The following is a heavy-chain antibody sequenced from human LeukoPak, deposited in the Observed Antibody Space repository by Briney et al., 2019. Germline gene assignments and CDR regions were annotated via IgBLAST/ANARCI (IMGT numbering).Heavy chain of an antibody. V-gene: IGHV1-46*01. CDR3: ARDNLPGRIVPAAKGFDP. J-gene: IGHJ5*02. D-gene: IGHD2-2*01. CDR2: INPSGGST. CDR1: GYTFTSYY. Sequence: ASVKVSCKASGYTFTSYYMHWVRQAPGQGLEWMGIINPSGGSTSYAQKFQGRVTMTRDTSTSTVYMELSSLRSEDTAVYYCARDNLPGRIVPAAKGFDPWGQGTLVTVSS.